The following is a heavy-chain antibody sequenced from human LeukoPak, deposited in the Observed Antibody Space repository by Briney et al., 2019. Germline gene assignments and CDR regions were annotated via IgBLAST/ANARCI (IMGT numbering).Heavy chain of an antibody. V-gene: IGHV4-39*01. CDR3: ARISARTPGVDY. D-gene: IGHD1-1*01. CDR1: GGSITSSSYY. J-gene: IGHJ4*02. Sequence: SETLSLTCTVSGGSITSSSYYWGWIRQPPGKGLDWIGNIYYNGNTYYNPSLKSRVTISVDTSKNQFSLKLSSVTAADTAVYYCARISARTPGVDYWGQGTLVTVSS. CDR2: IYYNGNT.